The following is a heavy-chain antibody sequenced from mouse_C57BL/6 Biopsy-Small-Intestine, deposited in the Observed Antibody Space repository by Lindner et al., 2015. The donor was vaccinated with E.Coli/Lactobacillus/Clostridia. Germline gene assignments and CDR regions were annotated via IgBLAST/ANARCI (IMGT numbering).Heavy chain of an antibody. CDR2: ISTYNGNS. D-gene: IGHD3-1*01. J-gene: IGHJ4*01. V-gene: IGHV1-4*01. Sequence: SVKVSCKASGYAFTTYGISWVRQAPGQGLEWMGWISTYNGNSKYAQKFQGRVMMITGASMNTVYMELRSLTSDDTAVYYCARENFGESWGYWGQGTLVTVSS. CDR1: GYAFTTYG. CDR3: ARENFGESWGY.